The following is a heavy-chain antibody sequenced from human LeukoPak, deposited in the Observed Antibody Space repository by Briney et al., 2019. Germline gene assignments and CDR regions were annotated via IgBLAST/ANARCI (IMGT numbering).Heavy chain of an antibody. CDR3: ARGYGGSGSYYYYGMDI. CDR1: GGSFSGYY. V-gene: IGHV4-34*01. J-gene: IGHJ6*02. D-gene: IGHD3-10*01. CDR2: INHSGST. Sequence: SETLSLTCAVYGGSFSGYYWSWIRQPPGKGLEWIGEINHSGSTYYNPSLKSRVTMLIDTSKNQFSLKLSSVTAADTAVYYCARGYGGSGSYYYYGMDIWGQGTTVTVSS.